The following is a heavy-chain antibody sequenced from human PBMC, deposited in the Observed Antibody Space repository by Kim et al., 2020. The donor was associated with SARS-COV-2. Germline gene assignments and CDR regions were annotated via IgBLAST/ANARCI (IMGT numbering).Heavy chain of an antibody. CDR1: GFTFSSYA. Sequence: GGSLRLSCAASGFTFSSYAMHWVRQAPGKGLEWVAVISYDGSNKYYADSVKGRFTISRDNSKNTLYLQMNSLRAEDTAVYYCARDGLPGYCSSTSCKRGMDVWGQGTTVTVSS. V-gene: IGHV3-30*04. CDR2: ISYDGSNK. J-gene: IGHJ6*02. D-gene: IGHD2-2*03. CDR3: ARDGLPGYCSSTSCKRGMDV.